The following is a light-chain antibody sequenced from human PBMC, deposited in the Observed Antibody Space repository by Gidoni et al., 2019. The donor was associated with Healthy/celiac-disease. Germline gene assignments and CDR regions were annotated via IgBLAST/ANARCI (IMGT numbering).Light chain of an antibody. CDR2: GAS. Sequence: ESVLTQSPGTLSLSPGERATRSCRASQSVSSSYLAWYQQKPGQAPRLLIYGASSRATGIPDRFSGSGSGPDFPLSLSSLEPDDFAVYYCQPYGRSPVTFGQGTRLEIK. CDR3: QPYGRSPVT. V-gene: IGKV3-20*01. CDR1: QSVSSSY. J-gene: IGKJ5*01.